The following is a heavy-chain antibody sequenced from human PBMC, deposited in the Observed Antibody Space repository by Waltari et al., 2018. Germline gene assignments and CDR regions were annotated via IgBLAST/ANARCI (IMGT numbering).Heavy chain of an antibody. CDR1: DGSFSGYS. CDR2: INHSGST. D-gene: IGHD1-26*01. J-gene: IGHJ1*01. Sequence: QVQLQQWGAGLLKPSETLSLTCAVYDGSFSGYSWSWIRQPPGKGLEWVGEINHSGSTKYNPSLKSRVTISVDRSKNQISLELSSVTAADTAVYYCARAPSGTIEYFQHWGQGTLVIVSS. V-gene: IGHV4-34*02. CDR3: ARAPSGTIEYFQH.